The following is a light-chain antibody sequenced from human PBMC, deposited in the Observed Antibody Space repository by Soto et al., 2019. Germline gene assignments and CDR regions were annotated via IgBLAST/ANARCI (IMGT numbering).Light chain of an antibody. J-gene: IGLJ3*02. V-gene: IGLV1-40*01. Sequence: QAVVTQPPSVSGAPGQRVTISCTGSSSNIGSGYDVHWYQQLPGLAPKLLIFRNSNRPSGVPDRFSGAKSGTSTSLAITGLQPEDEAVYYCQSYDSTLSAWLFGGGTKLTVL. CDR3: QSYDSTLSAWL. CDR2: RNS. CDR1: SSNIGSGYD.